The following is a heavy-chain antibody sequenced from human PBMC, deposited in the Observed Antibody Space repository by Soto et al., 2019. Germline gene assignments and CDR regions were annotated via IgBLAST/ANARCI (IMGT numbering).Heavy chain of an antibody. CDR1: GGSFSGYY. D-gene: IGHD3-10*01. V-gene: IGHV4-34*01. CDR3: ARDLAITLVRWVFDY. Sequence: SETLSLTCAVYGGSFSGYYCSWIRQPPWKGLEWIGEINHSGSTNYNPSLKSRVTISVDTSKNQSSLKLSSVTAADTAVYYCARDLAITLVRWVFDYWGQGTLVTVYS. J-gene: IGHJ4*02. CDR2: INHSGST.